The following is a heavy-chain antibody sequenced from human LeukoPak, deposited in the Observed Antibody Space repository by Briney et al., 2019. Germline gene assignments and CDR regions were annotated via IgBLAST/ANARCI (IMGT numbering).Heavy chain of an antibody. CDR2: FYYSGST. CDR1: GGSISSYY. Sequence: SETLSLTCTVSGGSISSYYWSWIRQPPGKGLEWIGYFYYSGSTNYNPSLKSRVTISVDTSKNQFSLKLSSVTAADMAVYYCARGGFIPYNWFDPWGQGTLVTVSS. D-gene: IGHD3-16*01. V-gene: IGHV4-59*01. CDR3: ARGGFIPYNWFDP. J-gene: IGHJ5*02.